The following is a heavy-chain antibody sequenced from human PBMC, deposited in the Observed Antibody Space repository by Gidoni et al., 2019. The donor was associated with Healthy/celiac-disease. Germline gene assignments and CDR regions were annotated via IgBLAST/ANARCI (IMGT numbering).Heavy chain of an antibody. D-gene: IGHD3-16*01. Sequence: QVQLQQWGAGLLKPSETLSLTCAVYGGSFSGYYWRWIRQPPGKGLEWIGEINHSGSTNYNPSLKSRVTISVDTSKNQFSLKLSSVTAADTAVYYCARGRRVWGFYWFDPWGQGTLVTVSS. CDR2: INHSGST. CDR1: GGSFSGYY. CDR3: ARGRRVWGFYWFDP. V-gene: IGHV4-34*01. J-gene: IGHJ5*02.